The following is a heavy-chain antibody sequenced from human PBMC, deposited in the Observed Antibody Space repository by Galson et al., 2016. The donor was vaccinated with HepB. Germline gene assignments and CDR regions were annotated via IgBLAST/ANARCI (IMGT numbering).Heavy chain of an antibody. D-gene: IGHD1-26*01. J-gene: IGHJ2*01. V-gene: IGHV3-23*01. CDR1: GFSFSSYA. Sequence: SLRLSCAASGFSFSSYAINWVRQTPGKGLEWVSVISGRDDRTYYADSVKGRFTTSRDNSKNTLYLQMHSLSAEDTGVYYCAKDPGGEWELVSDWYFDLWGRGTLVTVSS. CDR2: ISGRDDRT. CDR3: AKDPGGEWELVSDWYFDL.